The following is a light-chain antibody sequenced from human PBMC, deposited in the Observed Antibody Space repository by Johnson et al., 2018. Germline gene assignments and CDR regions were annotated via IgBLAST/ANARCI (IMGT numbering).Light chain of an antibody. J-gene: IGLJ1*01. CDR3: GTWDSSLSAGNA. V-gene: IGLV1-51*02. Sequence: QSVLTQPPSVSAAPGQKVTISCSGSSSNIGNNYVSWYQQLPGTAPKLLIYENNKRPSGIPDRFSGSKSGTSATLGITGLQTGDEADYYCGTWDSSLSAGNAFGTGTKVTFL. CDR2: ENN. CDR1: SSNIGNNY.